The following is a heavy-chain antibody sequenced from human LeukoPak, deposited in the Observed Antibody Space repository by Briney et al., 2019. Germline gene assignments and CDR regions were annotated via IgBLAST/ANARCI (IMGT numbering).Heavy chain of an antibody. CDR1: GFTFSSYW. Sequence: GGSLRLSCAASGFTFSSYWMSWVRQAPGKGLEWVANIKQDGSEKYYVDSVKGRFTISRDNAKNSLYLQMNSLRAEDTAVYYCARIRSGWSQNWDYWGQGTLVTVSS. D-gene: IGHD6-19*01. CDR3: ARIRSGWSQNWDY. J-gene: IGHJ4*02. V-gene: IGHV3-7*01. CDR2: IKQDGSEK.